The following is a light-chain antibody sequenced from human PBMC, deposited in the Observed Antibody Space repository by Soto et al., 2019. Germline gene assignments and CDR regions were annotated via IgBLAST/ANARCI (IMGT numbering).Light chain of an antibody. J-gene: IGKJ2*01. V-gene: IGKV3-20*01. CDR2: GAS. CDR1: QSVSINS. CDR3: QQYSSAWYT. Sequence: EVVLTQSPDTLPLSPGDRATISCRASQSVSINSLVWYQQKPGQAPRLLIYGASNRATGIPDRFSASGFGTDFTLTISRLEPEDFAIYYCQQYSSAWYTFGQGTKVEVK.